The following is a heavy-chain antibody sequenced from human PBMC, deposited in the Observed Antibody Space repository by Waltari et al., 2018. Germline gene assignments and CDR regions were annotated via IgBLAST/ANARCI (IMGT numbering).Heavy chain of an antibody. D-gene: IGHD6-6*01. V-gene: IGHV4-61*02. J-gene: IGHJ3*02. CDR2: IYTSGGT. CDR1: GGSISSGSYY. Sequence: QVQLQESGPGLVKPSQTLSLTCTVSGGSISSGSYYWSWIRQPAGKGLEWIGSIYTSGGTSCNPSLKCRGTISVDTSKNQLSLKRSSVTAADTAVYYCARDIPPSPLYSSSSRDAFDIWGQGTMVTVSS. CDR3: ARDIPPSPLYSSSSRDAFDI.